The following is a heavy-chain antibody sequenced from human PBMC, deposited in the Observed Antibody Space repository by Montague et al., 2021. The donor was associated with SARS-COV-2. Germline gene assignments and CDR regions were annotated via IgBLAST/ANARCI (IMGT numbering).Heavy chain of an antibody. Sequence: SETLSLTCAVSDGSISSPNWWNWVRQPPGKGLEWIGEIYYAGNPNYNPSLKSRVTIFIDKSKNHFSLQLSSATAADTAVYYCARGGTYHYGMAVWGQGTTVAVSS. CDR2: IYYAGNP. CDR3: ARGGTYHYGMAV. D-gene: IGHD3-16*01. CDR1: DGSISSPNW. V-gene: IGHV4/OR15-8*02. J-gene: IGHJ6*02.